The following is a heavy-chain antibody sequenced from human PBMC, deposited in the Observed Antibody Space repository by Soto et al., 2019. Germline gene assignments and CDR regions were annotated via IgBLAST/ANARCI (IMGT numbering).Heavy chain of an antibody. J-gene: IGHJ6*03. CDR1: GFTFSSYA. CDR3: AKSAKGDDYYYYYMDV. D-gene: IGHD2-21*02. CDR2: ISGSGGST. V-gene: IGHV3-23*01. Sequence: GGSLRLSCAASGFTFSSYAMSWVRQAPGKGLEWVSAISGSGGSTYYADSVKGRFTISRGNSKNTLYLQMNSLRAEDTAVYYCAKSAKGDDYYYYYMDVWGKGTTVTVSS.